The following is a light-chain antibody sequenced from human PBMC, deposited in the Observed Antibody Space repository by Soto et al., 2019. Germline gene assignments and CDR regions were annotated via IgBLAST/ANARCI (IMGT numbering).Light chain of an antibody. CDR1: QSVSSSY. V-gene: IGKV3-20*01. CDR2: GAS. J-gene: IGKJ4*01. Sequence: EIVLTQSPGTLSLSPGERATLSCRASQSVSSSYLAWYQQKPGQAPRLLIYGASSRATGIPDRFSGSGSGTDFTLTISRLEPEDFGVYYCHQYGSSPLTFGGGTKVDIK. CDR3: HQYGSSPLT.